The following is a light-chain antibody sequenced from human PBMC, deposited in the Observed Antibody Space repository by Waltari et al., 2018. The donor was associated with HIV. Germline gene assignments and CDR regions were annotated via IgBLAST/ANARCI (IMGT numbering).Light chain of an antibody. CDR1: TVGTYVF. Sequence: SVSGSPGQSVTISCTGTTVGTYVFVSWYQQYPGKAPQVLIYDVNKRPSGVPDRFSGSKSFNTASLTISGLQPEDEADYFCCSYAGRFTYVFGTGTKVTVL. CDR3: CSYAGRFTYV. V-gene: IGLV2-11*03. J-gene: IGLJ1*01. CDR2: DVN.